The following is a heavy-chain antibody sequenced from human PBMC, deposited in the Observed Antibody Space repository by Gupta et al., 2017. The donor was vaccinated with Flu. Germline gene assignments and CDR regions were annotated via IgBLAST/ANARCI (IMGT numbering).Heavy chain of an antibody. J-gene: IGHJ4*02. CDR1: GDSVSSNSAA. V-gene: IGHV6-1*01. D-gene: IGHD3-16*01. Sequence: QVQLQQSGPGLVKPSQTLSLTCAISGDSVSSNSAAWNWIRQSPSRGLEWLGRTYYRSKWYNDYAVSVQSRITIKPDTSKNQFSLHLTSVTPEDTAVYYCARQDGHGFDLGELDHWGLGALVIVSS. CDR3: ARQDGHGFDLGELDH. CDR2: TYYRSKWYN.